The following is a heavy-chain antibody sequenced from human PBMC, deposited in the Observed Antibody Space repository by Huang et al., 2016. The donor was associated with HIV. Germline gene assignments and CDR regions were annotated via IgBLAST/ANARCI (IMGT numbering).Heavy chain of an antibody. CDR2: SSAYKGHT. D-gene: IGHD6-19*01. V-gene: IGHV1-18*01. Sequence: QVQLVQSGAEVKKPGASVKVSCKASGYTFTSYGISWVRQAPGQGLEWRGWSSAYKGHTNYAQKLQGRVTMTTETSTSTAYMELRSLRSDDTAVYYCARDRGAVAGTSPGYWGQGTLVTVSS. CDR3: ARDRGAVAGTSPGY. CDR1: GYTFTSYG. J-gene: IGHJ4*02.